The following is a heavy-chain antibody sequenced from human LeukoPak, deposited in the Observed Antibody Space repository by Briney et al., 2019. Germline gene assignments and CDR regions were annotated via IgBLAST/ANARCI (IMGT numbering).Heavy chain of an antibody. V-gene: IGHV4-39*01. CDR1: GGSISSDSYY. D-gene: IGHD5-24*01. Sequence: PSETLSLTCTVSGGSISSDSYYWGWIRQPPGKALEFIGSVYYSGSAYYNPSLKSRVTMSVDTSKNQFSLKLSYVTATDTAVYYCARLGTGDDYNWRVPYYWGQGTLVTVSS. J-gene: IGHJ4*02. CDR2: VYYSGSA. CDR3: ARLGTGDDYNWRVPYY.